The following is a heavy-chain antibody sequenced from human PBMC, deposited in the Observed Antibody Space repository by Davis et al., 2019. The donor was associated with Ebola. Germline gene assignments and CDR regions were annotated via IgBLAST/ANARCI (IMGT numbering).Heavy chain of an antibody. V-gene: IGHV4-39*01. Sequence: MPSETLSLTCTVSGDSITSSSYYWAWIRQPPGKGLEWIANIHHSGTTFYNPSLKSRVTISVDTSKNQFSLKLNSVTAADTALYHCARQSLDFDYWGQGNLVTVSS. CDR3: ARQSLDFDY. CDR2: IHHSGTT. CDR1: GDSITSSSYY. J-gene: IGHJ4*02.